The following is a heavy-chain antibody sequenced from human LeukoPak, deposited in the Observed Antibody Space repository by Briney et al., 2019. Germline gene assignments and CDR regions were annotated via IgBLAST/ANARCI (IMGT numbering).Heavy chain of an antibody. V-gene: IGHV4-31*03. CDR2: IYYSGST. J-gene: IGHJ4*02. CDR3: ATTGDLRGYSYGTIFDY. D-gene: IGHD5-18*01. Sequence: SETLSLTCTVSGGSISSGGFYWSWIRQHPGKGLEWIGYIYYSGSTYYNPSLKSRVTISVDTSKNQFSLKLSSVTAADTAVYYCATTGDLRGYSYGTIFDYWGQGTLVTVSS. CDR1: GGSISSGGFY.